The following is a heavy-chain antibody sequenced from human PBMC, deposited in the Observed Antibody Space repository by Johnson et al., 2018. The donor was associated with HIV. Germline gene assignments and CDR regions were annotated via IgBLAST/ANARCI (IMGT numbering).Heavy chain of an antibody. D-gene: IGHD2-21*02. CDR2: IKQDGSEK. V-gene: IGHV3-7*05. J-gene: IGHJ3*02. CDR1: GFTFSSYW. CDR3: ARGMTHVDAFDI. Sequence: VQLVESGGGVVRPGGSLRLSCAASGFTFSSYWMSWVRQAPGKGLEWVANIKQDGSEKYYVDSVKGRFTISRDKGKNSLYLKINILRAEDTAVYYCARGMTHVDAFDIWGQGTMVTVSS.